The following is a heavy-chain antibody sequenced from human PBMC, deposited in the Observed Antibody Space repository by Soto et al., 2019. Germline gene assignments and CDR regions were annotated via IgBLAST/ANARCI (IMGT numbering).Heavy chain of an antibody. D-gene: IGHD2-2*01. CDR3: ARDRPEYYFDF. V-gene: IGHV1-69*05. CDR2: IIPIFGTA. J-gene: IGHJ4*02. Sequence: FSVNGSCKTFGWCFSVDLGSWGLQAPEQGLEWMGGIIPIFGTANYAQKFQGRVTITRDTSASTAYMELSSLRSEDTAEYYCARDRPEYYFDFWGQGTLVTVS. CDR1: GWCFSVDL.